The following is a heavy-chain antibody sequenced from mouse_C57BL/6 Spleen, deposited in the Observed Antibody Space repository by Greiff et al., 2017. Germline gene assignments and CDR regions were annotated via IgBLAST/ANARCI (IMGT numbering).Heavy chain of an antibody. D-gene: IGHD4-1*01. CDR3: AGITGRGYFDG. CDR2: IHPNSGST. V-gene: IGHV1-64*01. CDR1: GYTFTSYW. Sequence: QVQLQQPGAELVKPGASVKLSCKASGYTFTSYWMHWVKQRPGQGLEWIGMIHPNSGSTNYNEKFKSKATLTVDKSSSTAYMQLSSLTSEDSAVYYCAGITGRGYFDGWGTGTTVTVSS. J-gene: IGHJ1*03.